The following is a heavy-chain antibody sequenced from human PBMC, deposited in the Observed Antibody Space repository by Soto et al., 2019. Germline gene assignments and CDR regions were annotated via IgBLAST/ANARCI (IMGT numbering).Heavy chain of an antibody. D-gene: IGHD6-13*01. Sequence: GSSLKSSCKGSCDLFTSYWIGCVRQKPGKGLEWMGIIYPGDSDTRYSPSFQGQVTISADKSISTAYLQWSSLKASDTAMYYSARLPHSSSYNWFDPRGQGTLVTVSS. CDR1: CDLFTSYW. V-gene: IGHV5-51*01. CDR3: ARLPHSSSYNWFDP. J-gene: IGHJ5*02. CDR2: IYPGDSDT.